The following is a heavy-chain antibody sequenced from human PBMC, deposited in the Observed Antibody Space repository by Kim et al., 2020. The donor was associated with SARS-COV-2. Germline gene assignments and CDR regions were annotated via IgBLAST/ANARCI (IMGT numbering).Heavy chain of an antibody. D-gene: IGHD1-26*01. J-gene: IGHJ3*02. CDR3: ARDPTSMYSGNEKDAFDI. V-gene: IGHV3-11*06. Sequence: KGRFTISRDNAKNSLDLQMNSLRAEDTAVYYCARDPTSMYSGNEKDAFDIWGQGTMVTVSS.